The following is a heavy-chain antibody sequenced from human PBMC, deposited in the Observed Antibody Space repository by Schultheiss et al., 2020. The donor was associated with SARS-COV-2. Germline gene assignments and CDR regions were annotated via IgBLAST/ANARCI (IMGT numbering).Heavy chain of an antibody. CDR2: IYYSGST. Sequence: SETLSLTCTVSGGSISSSSYYWGWIRQPPGKGLEWIGSIYYSGSTYYNPSLKSRVTISVDTSKNQFSLKLSSVTAADTAVYYCARRRGLSGGYDLGVNLFDPWGQGTLVTVSS. J-gene: IGHJ5*02. CDR3: ARRRGLSGGYDLGVNLFDP. D-gene: IGHD5-12*01. CDR1: GGSISSSSYY. V-gene: IGHV4-39*01.